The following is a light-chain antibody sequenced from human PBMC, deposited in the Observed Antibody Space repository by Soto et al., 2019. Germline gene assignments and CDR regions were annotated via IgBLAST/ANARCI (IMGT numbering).Light chain of an antibody. CDR2: DAS. Sequence: EIVLTQSPATLSLSPGERATLSCRASQSVSSYLAWYQQKPGQAPRLLIYDASNRATGIPARFSGSGSGTDFTLTISSLEPEDFAIYYCQQANSFPLTFGGGTKVDNK. V-gene: IGKV3-11*01. CDR3: QQANSFPLT. CDR1: QSVSSY. J-gene: IGKJ4*01.